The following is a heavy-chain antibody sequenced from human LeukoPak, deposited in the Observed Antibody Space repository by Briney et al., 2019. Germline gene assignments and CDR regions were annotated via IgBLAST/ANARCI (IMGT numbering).Heavy chain of an antibody. V-gene: IGHV4-34*01. CDR2: INHSGST. CDR1: GGSFSGYY. Sequence: SETLSLTCAVYGGSFSGYYWSWIRQPPGKGLEWIGEINHSGSTNYNPSLKSRVTISVDTSKNQFSLKLSSVTAADTAVYYCARDRLYYDILTGYHNDAFDIWGQGTMVTVSS. J-gene: IGHJ3*02. CDR3: ARDRLYYDILTGYHNDAFDI. D-gene: IGHD3-9*01.